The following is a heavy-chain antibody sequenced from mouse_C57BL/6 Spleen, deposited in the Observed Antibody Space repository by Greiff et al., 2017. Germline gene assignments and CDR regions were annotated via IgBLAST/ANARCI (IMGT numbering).Heavy chain of an antibody. CDR1: GYAFSSSW. CDR2: IYPGDGDT. Sequence: VKLMESGPELVKPGASVKISCKASGYAFSSSWMNWVKQRPGKGLEWIGRIYPGDGDTNYNGKFKGKATLTADKSSSTAYMQLSSLTSEDSAVYFCARSPFYYGSSLYAMDYWGQGTSVTVSS. D-gene: IGHD1-1*01. J-gene: IGHJ4*01. CDR3: ARSPFYYGSSLYAMDY. V-gene: IGHV1-82*01.